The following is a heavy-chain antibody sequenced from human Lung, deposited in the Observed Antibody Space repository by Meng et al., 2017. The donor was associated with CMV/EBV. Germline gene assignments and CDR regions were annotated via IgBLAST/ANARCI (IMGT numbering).Heavy chain of an antibody. Sequence: LSCTVLGGSVSSGSFYWSWIRQPPGEGLEWIGFIYYSGRTNYNPSLTSRVTISVDTSKNQFSLTLISVTAADTAVYYCARDAPGRSGDAFSLWGQGTXVTVSS. CDR3: ARDAPGRSGDAFSL. CDR1: GGSVSSGSFY. J-gene: IGHJ3*01. V-gene: IGHV4-61*01. D-gene: IGHD1-26*01. CDR2: IYYSGRT.